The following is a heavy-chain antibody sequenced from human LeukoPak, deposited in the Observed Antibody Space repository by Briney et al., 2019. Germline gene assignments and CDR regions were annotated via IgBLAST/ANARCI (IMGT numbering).Heavy chain of an antibody. V-gene: IGHV1-18*01. CDR2: ISAYNGNT. D-gene: IGHD2-21*02. Sequence: ASVKVSCKASGYTFTSYGISWVRQAPGQGLGWMGWISAYNGNTNYAQKLQGRVTMTTDTSTSTAYMELRSLRSDDTAVYYCASHIVVVTAHYYYYYGMDVWGQGTTVTVSS. CDR3: ASHIVVVTAHYYYYYGMDV. CDR1: GYTFTSYG. J-gene: IGHJ6*02.